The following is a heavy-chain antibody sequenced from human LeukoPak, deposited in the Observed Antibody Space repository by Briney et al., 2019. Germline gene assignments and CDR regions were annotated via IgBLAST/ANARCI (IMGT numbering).Heavy chain of an antibody. CDR2: IYTIGST. CDR3: ARARYSNLEPYYYYYVDV. J-gene: IGHJ6*03. CDR1: GRSINSYY. Sequence: SETLSHTCTLSGRSINSYYWRWIRQPAGKGLAWIGRIYTIGSTNYNPSLKSRATMPVDTPKNQFSLKLSSVTAADTAVYYCARARYSNLEPYYYYYVDVWGKGTTVTVS. V-gene: IGHV4-4*07. D-gene: IGHD4-11*01.